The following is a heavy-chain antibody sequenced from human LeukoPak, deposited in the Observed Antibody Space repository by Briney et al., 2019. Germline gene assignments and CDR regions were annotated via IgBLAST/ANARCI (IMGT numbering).Heavy chain of an antibody. CDR3: ARDRVLRFLEWLSVDAFDI. J-gene: IGHJ3*02. CDR1: GFTFSSYA. Sequence: GRSLRLPCAASGFTFSSYAMHWVRQAPGKGLEWVAVISYDGSNKYYADSVKGRFTISRDNSKNTLYLQMNSLRAEDTAVYYCARDRVLRFLEWLSVDAFDIWGQGTMVTVSS. V-gene: IGHV3-30-3*01. CDR2: ISYDGSNK. D-gene: IGHD3-3*01.